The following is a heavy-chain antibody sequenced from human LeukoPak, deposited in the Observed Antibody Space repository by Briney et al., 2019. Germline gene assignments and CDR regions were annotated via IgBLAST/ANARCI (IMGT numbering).Heavy chain of an antibody. Sequence: PGRSLRLSCAASGFTFSSYGMHWVRQAPGKGLEWVSGISWNSGSIGYADSVKGRFTISRDNAKNSLYLQMNSLRAEDTALYYCVGSGWYKMDWGQGTLVTVSS. D-gene: IGHD6-19*01. V-gene: IGHV3-9*01. CDR3: VGSGWYKMD. CDR2: ISWNSGSI. CDR1: GFTFSSYG. J-gene: IGHJ4*02.